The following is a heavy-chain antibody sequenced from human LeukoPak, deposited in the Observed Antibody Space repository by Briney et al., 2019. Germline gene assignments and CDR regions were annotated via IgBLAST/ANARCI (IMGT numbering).Heavy chain of an antibody. CDR3: AVLGITMIGGV. CDR2: ISWNSGSI. D-gene: IGHD3-10*02. J-gene: IGHJ6*04. V-gene: IGHV3-9*01. CDR1: GFTFDDYA. Sequence: GGSLRLSCAASGFTFDDYAMHWVRQAPGKGLEWVSGISWNSGSIGYADSVKGRFTISRDNAKNSLYLQMNSLRAEDTAVYYCAVLGITMIGGVWGKGTTVTISS.